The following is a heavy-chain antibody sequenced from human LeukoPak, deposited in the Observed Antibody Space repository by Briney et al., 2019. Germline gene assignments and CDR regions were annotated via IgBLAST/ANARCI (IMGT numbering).Heavy chain of an antibody. CDR1: GGTFSSYA. CDR2: INTNTGNP. CDR3: ARDRRGYSYGYYYYYMDV. Sequence: ASVKVSCKASGGTFSSYAISWVRQAPGQGLEWMGWINTNTGNPTYAQGFTGRFVFSLDTSVSTAYLQISSLKAEDTAVYYCARDRRGYSYGYYYYYMDVWGKGTTVTVSS. J-gene: IGHJ6*03. D-gene: IGHD5-18*01. V-gene: IGHV7-4-1*02.